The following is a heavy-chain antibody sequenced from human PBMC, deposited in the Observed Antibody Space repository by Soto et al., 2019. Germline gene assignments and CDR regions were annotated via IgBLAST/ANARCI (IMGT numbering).Heavy chain of an antibody. CDR3: ARSRMSAAGSYYYGMDV. CDR2: INPNSGGT. D-gene: IGHD6-13*01. J-gene: IGHJ6*02. V-gene: IGHV1-2*02. CDR1: GYTFTGYY. Sequence: ASVKVSCKASGYTFTGYYMHWVRQAPGQGLEWMGWINPNSGGTNYAQKFQGRVTMTRDTSISTAYMELSRLRSDDTAVYYCARSRMSAAGSYYYGMDVWGQGTTVTVSS.